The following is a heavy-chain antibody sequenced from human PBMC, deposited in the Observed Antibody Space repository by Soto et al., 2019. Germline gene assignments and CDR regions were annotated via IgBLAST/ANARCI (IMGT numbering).Heavy chain of an antibody. J-gene: IGHJ4*02. CDR3: ARSVIWSGYSPFDY. V-gene: IGHV1-18*01. D-gene: IGHD3-3*01. CDR1: GYTFTSYG. CDR2: ISAYNGNT. Sequence: ASVKVSCKASGYTFTSYGISWVRQAPGQGLEWMGWISAYNGNTNYAQKLQGRVTMTTDTSTSTAYMELRSLGSDDTAVYYCARSVIWSGYSPFDYWGQGTLVTVSS.